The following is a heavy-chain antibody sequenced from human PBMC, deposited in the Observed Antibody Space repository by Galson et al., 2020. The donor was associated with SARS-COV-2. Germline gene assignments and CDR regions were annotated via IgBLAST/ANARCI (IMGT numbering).Heavy chain of an antibody. CDR1: GFTFGDCA. CDR3: TRDGDTMLRGVHPYYFDY. V-gene: IGHV3-49*03. D-gene: IGHD3-10*01. Sequence: GESLKISCTTSGFTFGDCAVSWFRQAPGKGLEWVGFIRSQAYGGTTEYAASVKGRFTISRDDSKSIAYLQMISLKTEDTAVYYCTRDGDTMLRGVHPYYFDYWGQGTLVTVSS. J-gene: IGHJ4*02. CDR2: IRSQAYGGTT.